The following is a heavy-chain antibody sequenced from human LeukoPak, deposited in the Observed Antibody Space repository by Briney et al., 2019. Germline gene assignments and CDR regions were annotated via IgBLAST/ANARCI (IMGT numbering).Heavy chain of an antibody. CDR1: GGTFSSYA. CDR3: ARAGITMVRGVIIPGAFDI. V-gene: IGHV1-69*05. CDR2: IIPIFGTA. J-gene: IGHJ3*02. D-gene: IGHD3-10*01. Sequence: SVKVSCKASGGTFSSYAISWVRQAPGQGLEWMGGIIPIFGTANYAQKFQGRVMITTDESTSTAYMELSSLRSEDTAVYYCARAGITMVRGVIIPGAFDIWGQGTMVTVSS.